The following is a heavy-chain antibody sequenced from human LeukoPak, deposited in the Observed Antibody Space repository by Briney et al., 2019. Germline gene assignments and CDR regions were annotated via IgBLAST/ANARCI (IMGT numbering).Heavy chain of an antibody. V-gene: IGHV3-23*01. J-gene: IGHJ4*02. D-gene: IGHD3-3*01. CDR1: GFTFSSYA. Sequence: GGSLRLSCAASGFTFSSYAMSWVRQAPGKGLEWVSAISAANTYYADSVKGRFTISRDNSKNTLYLQMNSLRAEDTAVYYCAKETPYKAFWSGHNYWGQGTLVTVSS. CDR3: AKETPYKAFWSGHNY. CDR2: ISAANT.